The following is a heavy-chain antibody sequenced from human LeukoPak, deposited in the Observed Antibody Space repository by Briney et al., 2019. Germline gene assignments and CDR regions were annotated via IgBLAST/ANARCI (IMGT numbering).Heavy chain of an antibody. CDR1: GYSFNTYW. D-gene: IGHD3-9*01. J-gene: IGHJ4*02. CDR2: VYPGDSDT. V-gene: IGHV5-51*01. Sequence: GESLKISCKGSGYSFNTYWIAWVRQMPGKGLEWMGIVYPGDSDTRYSPSFQGQVTISADESISTAYLHRSSLKASDTAMYYCARQADYNVLTGYFKGHLDYWGQGTLVTVSS. CDR3: ARQADYNVLTGYFKGHLDY.